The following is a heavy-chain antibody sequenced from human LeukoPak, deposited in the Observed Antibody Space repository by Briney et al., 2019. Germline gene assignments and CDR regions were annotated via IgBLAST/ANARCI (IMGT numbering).Heavy chain of an antibody. J-gene: IGHJ6*02. D-gene: IGHD2-2*02. V-gene: IGHV1-2*02. Sequence: ASVKVSCKASGYTFTGYYMPWVRPAPGQGLEWMGWINPNSGGTNYAQKFQGRVTMTRDTSISTAYMELSRLRSDDTAVYYCASSTVPAAIYYYYGMDVWGQGTTVTVSS. CDR1: GYTFTGYY. CDR2: INPNSGGT. CDR3: ASSTVPAAIYYYYGMDV.